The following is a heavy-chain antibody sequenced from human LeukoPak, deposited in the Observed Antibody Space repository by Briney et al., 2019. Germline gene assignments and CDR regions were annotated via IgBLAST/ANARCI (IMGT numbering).Heavy chain of an antibody. V-gene: IGHV1-46*01. CDR3: ARPSGSRGSSSGYDY. CDR1: GYTFTSYY. CDR2: INPSGGST. J-gene: IGHJ4*02. Sequence: PGASVKVSCKASGYTFTSYYMHWVRQAPGQGLEWMGIINPSGGSTSYAQKFQGRVTMTRDMSTSTVYMELSSLRSEDTAVYYCARPSGSRGSSSGYDYGGQGTLVTVS. D-gene: IGHD6-6*01.